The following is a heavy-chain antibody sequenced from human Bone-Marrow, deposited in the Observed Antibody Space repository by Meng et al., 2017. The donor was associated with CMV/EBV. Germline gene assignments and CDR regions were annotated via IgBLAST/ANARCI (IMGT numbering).Heavy chain of an antibody. CDR2: IWYDGSNK. CDR3: AKYVVAAAGPFDY. Sequence: GESLKISCAASGFTFSSYAMHWVRQAPGKGLEWVAVIWYDGSNKYYADSVKGRFTISRDNSKNTLYLQMNSLRAEDTAVYYCAKYVVAAAGPFDYWGQGTLVTVSS. J-gene: IGHJ4*02. CDR1: GFTFSSYA. V-gene: IGHV3-33*06. D-gene: IGHD6-13*01.